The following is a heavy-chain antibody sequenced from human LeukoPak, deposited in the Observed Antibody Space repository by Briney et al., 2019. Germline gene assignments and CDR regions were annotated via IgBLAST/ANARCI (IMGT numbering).Heavy chain of an antibody. D-gene: IGHD1-26*01. CDR1: GYSTSSGYY. Sequence: SVTLSLTCAVSGYSTSSGYYWGWIRQPPGKGLEWIGSIFHSGSTYYNPSLKSRVTISVDASKKQFSLKLTSVTAADTAVYYCARDLQWELPIWGQGTLVTVSS. CDR3: ARDLQWELPI. V-gene: IGHV4-38-2*02. J-gene: IGHJ4*02. CDR2: IFHSGST.